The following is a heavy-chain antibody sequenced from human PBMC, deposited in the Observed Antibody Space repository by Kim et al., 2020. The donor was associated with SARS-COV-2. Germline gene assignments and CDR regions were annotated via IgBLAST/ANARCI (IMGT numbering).Heavy chain of an antibody. Sequence: GESLKISCKGSGYSFTSYWIGWVRQMPGKGLEWMGIIYPGDSDTRYSPSFQGQVTISADKSISTAYLQWSSLKASDTAMYYCARENYDFWSGRHINFDYWGQGTLVTVSS. CDR3: ARENYDFWSGRHINFDY. CDR1: GYSFTSYW. D-gene: IGHD3-3*01. J-gene: IGHJ4*02. CDR2: IYPGDSDT. V-gene: IGHV5-51*01.